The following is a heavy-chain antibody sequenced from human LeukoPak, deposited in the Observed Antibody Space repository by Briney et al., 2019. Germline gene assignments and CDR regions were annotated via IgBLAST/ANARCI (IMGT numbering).Heavy chain of an antibody. CDR2: INHSGST. V-gene: IGHV4-34*01. CDR1: GGSFSGYY. Sequence: SETLSLTCAVYGGSFSGYYWNWIRQPPGKGLEWIGEINHSGSTNYNPSLKSRVTISVDTSKNQFSLRLSSVTAADTAMYYCARGYGDYVLAYMDVWGEGTRVTVSS. J-gene: IGHJ6*03. CDR3: ARGYGDYVLAYMDV. D-gene: IGHD4-17*01.